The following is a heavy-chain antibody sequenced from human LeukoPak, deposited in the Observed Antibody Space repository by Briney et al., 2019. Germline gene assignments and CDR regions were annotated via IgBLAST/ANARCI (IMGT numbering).Heavy chain of an antibody. CDR3: ANTVEEDIVVVVAATRDY. Sequence: TGGSLRLSCAASGFTFSSYAMSWVRQAPGKGLEWVSAISGSGGSTYYADSVKGRFTISRDNSKNTLYLQMNSLRAEDTAVYYCANTVEEDIVVVVAATRDYWGQGTLVTVSS. CDR2: ISGSGGST. J-gene: IGHJ4*02. D-gene: IGHD2-15*01. CDR1: GFTFSSYA. V-gene: IGHV3-23*01.